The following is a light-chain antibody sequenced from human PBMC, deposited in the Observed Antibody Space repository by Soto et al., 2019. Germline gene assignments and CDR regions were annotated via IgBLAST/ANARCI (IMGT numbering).Light chain of an antibody. Sequence: EIVMTQSPATLSVSPGERATLSCRASQSVSTNLAWYQQKPGQAPRLLIYGASTRATGVPARFSGSGSGTDFTLTISSLQSEDFAVYYCQQFHNWPPRTFGGGTKVQIK. CDR1: QSVSTN. V-gene: IGKV3-15*01. J-gene: IGKJ4*01. CDR3: QQFHNWPPRT. CDR2: GAS.